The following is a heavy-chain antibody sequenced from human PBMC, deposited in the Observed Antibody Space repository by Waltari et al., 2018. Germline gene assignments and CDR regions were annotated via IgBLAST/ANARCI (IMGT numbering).Heavy chain of an antibody. Sequence: QVQLVESGGGVVQPGRSLRLSCAASGFTFSSYGMHWVRQAPGKGLGWVAVIWYDGSNKYYADSVKGRFTISRDNSKNTLYLQMNSLRAEDTAVYYCAREPPIWGLDYWGQGTLVTVSS. CDR1: GFTFSSYG. D-gene: IGHD3-16*01. J-gene: IGHJ4*02. CDR3: AREPPIWGLDY. CDR2: IWYDGSNK. V-gene: IGHV3-33*01.